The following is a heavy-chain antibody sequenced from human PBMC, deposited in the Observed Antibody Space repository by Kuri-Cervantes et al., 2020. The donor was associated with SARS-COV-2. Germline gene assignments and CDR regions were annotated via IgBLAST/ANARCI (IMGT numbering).Heavy chain of an antibody. CDR2: INHSGST. D-gene: IGHD3-9*01. J-gene: IGHJ4*02. CDR1: GGSFSGYY. V-gene: IGHV4-34*01. Sequence: SETLSLTCAVYGGSFSGYYWSWIRQPPGKGLEWIGEINHSGSTNYNPSLKSRVTISVDTSKNQFSLKLSSVTAADTAVYYCARGALRYFYWLRPASKNYFDYWGQGTLVTVSS. CDR3: ARGALRYFYWLRPASKNYFDY.